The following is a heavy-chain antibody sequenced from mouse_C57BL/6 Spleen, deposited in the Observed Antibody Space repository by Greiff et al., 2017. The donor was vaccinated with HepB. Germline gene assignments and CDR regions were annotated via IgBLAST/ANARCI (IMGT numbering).Heavy chain of an antibody. D-gene: IGHD2-1*01. J-gene: IGHJ4*01. CDR2: INPNNGGT. CDR3: AVYYGNYVGYAMDY. V-gene: IGHV1-22*01. Sequence: VQLKQSGPELVKPGASVKMSCKASGYTFTDYNMHWVKQSHGKSLEWIGYINPNNGGTSYNQKFKGKATLTANKSSSTAYMELRSLTSEDSAVYYCAVYYGNYVGYAMDYWGQGTSVTVSS. CDR1: GYTFTDYN.